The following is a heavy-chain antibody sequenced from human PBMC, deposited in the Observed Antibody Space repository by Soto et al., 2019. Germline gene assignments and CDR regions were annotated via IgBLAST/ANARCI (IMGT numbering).Heavy chain of an antibody. Sequence: QVQLQQSGPGLVKPSQTLSLTCSVSGGSISYEYYHWTWIRQSPGKGLEWIGYIHYSGSIMYNPSFKSRVTISVDTSKHQFSLQLSSVTAADTAVYFCAREDDGGDRDYYGLDVWGQGTTVTVSS. CDR1: GGSISYEYYH. V-gene: IGHV4-30-4*08. CDR3: AREDDGGDRDYYGLDV. CDR2: IHYSGSI. D-gene: IGHD2-21*02. J-gene: IGHJ6*02.